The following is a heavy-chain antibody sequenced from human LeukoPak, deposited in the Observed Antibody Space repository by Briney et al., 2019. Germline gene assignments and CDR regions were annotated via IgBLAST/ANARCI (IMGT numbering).Heavy chain of an antibody. J-gene: IGHJ4*02. CDR2: INPNSGGT. V-gene: IGHV1-2*06. CDR3: ARALYSSSWSLDY. Sequence: GASVKVSCKASGYTFTGFYMHWVRQAPGQGLEWMGRINPNSGGTNYAQKFQGGVTLTRDTSISTAYMGLSRLTSDDTAVYYCARALYSSSWSLDYWGQGTLVTVSS. D-gene: IGHD6-13*01. CDR1: GYTFTGFY.